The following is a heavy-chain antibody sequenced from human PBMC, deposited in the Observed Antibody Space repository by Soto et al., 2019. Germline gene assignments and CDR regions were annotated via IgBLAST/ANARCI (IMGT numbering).Heavy chain of an antibody. CDR3: AKLREYYNFWSGYLGFDY. D-gene: IGHD3-3*01. CDR1: GFTFSSYA. V-gene: IGHV3-23*01. Sequence: GGSLRLSCAASGFTFSSYAMSWVRQAPGKGLEWVTAISGSGGSTYYADSVKGRFTISRDNSKNTLYLQMNSLRAEDTAVYYCAKLREYYNFWSGYLGFDYWGQGTLVTVSS. J-gene: IGHJ4*02. CDR2: ISGSGGST.